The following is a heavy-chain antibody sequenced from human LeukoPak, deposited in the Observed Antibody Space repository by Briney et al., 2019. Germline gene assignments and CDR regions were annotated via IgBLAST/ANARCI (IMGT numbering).Heavy chain of an antibody. CDR2: IQYDGSNK. D-gene: IGHD1-26*01. Sequence: GGSLRLSCAASGFTFSDTWMHWVRQAPGKGLEWVTFIQYDGSNKYYADSVKGRFTISRDNSKNTLYLQMNSLRAEDTAVYYCARSRRRELLRTYFDYWGQGTLVTVSS. V-gene: IGHV3-30*02. CDR1: GFTFSDTW. CDR3: ARSRRRELLRTYFDY. J-gene: IGHJ4*02.